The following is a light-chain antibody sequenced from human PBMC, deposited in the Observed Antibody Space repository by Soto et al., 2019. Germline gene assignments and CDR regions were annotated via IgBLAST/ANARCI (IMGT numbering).Light chain of an antibody. CDR3: QQYYSYPPT. Sequence: DVQMTQSPSTVSASVGERVTIACRASQNINSWLAWYQQKPGSAPKVLIYDASSLESGVPSRFSGSRSGTDFTLTISCLQSEDFATYYCQQYYSYPPTFGQGTKVDI. V-gene: IGKV1-5*01. CDR2: DAS. CDR1: QNINSW. J-gene: IGKJ1*01.